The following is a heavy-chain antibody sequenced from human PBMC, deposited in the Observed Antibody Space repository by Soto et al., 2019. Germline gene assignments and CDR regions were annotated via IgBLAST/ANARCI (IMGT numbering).Heavy chain of an antibody. CDR3: ASLGYSGTLGWFDP. D-gene: IGHD5-12*01. CDR1: GGSISSSDYY. V-gene: IGHV4-39*07. Sequence: SETLSLTCTVSGGSISSSDYYWGWVRQPPGKGLEWIGSIYYSGSTYYNPSLKSRVTISVDTSKSHFSLKLSSVTAADTAVYYCASLGYSGTLGWFDPWGQGTLVTVSS. CDR2: IYYSGST. J-gene: IGHJ5*02.